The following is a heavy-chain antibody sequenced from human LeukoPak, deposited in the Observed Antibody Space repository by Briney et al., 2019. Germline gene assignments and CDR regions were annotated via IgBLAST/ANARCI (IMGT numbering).Heavy chain of an antibody. CDR2: FDPEDGET. Sequence: ASVKVSCKVSGYTLTELSMHWVRQAPGKGLEWMGGFDPEDGETIYAQKFQGRVTMTEDTSTDTAYMELSSLRSEDTAVYYCATDHGYGGNSGAFDIWGRGTMVTVSS. D-gene: IGHD4-23*01. CDR1: GYTLTELS. J-gene: IGHJ3*02. V-gene: IGHV1-24*01. CDR3: ATDHGYGGNSGAFDI.